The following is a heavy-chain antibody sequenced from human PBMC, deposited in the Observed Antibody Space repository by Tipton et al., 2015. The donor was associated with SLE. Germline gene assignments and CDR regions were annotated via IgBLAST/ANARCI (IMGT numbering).Heavy chain of an antibody. D-gene: IGHD6-19*01. CDR3: ARGRFSSAWYRDENFDS. J-gene: IGHJ4*02. CDR2: IYYSGTT. Sequence: LRLSCAGSGDSIIRVGYSWNWVRQFPGKGLEWIGYIYYSGTTFYNPSLSSRLTISVDTSKNQFSLRLSSATAADTAFFFCARGRFSSAWYRDENFDSWCLGTLVT. V-gene: IGHV4-31*02. CDR1: GDSIIRVGYS.